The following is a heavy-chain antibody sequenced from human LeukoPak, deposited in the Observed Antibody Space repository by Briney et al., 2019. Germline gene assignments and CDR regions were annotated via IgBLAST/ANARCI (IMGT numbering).Heavy chain of an antibody. D-gene: IGHD3-10*01. CDR3: AILGGSGTAIDY. CDR2: ISSNGGST. J-gene: IGHJ4*02. Sequence: GGSLRLSCSASGFTFSSYAMHWVRQAPGKGLEYASAISSNGGSTYYADSVKGRFTISRDNSKNTLYLQMSSLRAEDTAVYYCAILGGSGTAIDYWGQGTLVTVSS. V-gene: IGHV3-64D*06. CDR1: GFTFSSYA.